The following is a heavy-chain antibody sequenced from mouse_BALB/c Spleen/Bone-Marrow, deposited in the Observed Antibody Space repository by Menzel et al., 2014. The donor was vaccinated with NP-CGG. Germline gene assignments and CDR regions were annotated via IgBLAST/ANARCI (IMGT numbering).Heavy chain of an antibody. CDR2: INPANGNT. CDR1: GFNVKDTY. Sequence: VTLKECGAELVKPGASVKLSCTASGFNVKDTYIHWVKQRPEQGLEWIGRINPANGNTKYDPKFQGKATITADTSSNTAYLQLSSLTSEDTAVYYCASYVYGYYFDYWGQGTTLTVSS. CDR3: ASYVYGYYFDY. D-gene: IGHD2-2*01. J-gene: IGHJ2*01. V-gene: IGHV14-3*02.